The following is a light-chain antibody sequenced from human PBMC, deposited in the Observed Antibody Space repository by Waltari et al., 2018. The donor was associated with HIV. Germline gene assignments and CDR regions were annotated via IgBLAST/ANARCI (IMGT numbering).Light chain of an antibody. CDR2: KDR. Sequence: SYGLTQPPSVSVSPGQTATITCSGDTLPKQYGYWYQQKPGHAPVMVIYKDRERPSGIPERCAGSSSATTATLTISGVQPEDEADYYCQSSDISGNYWVLGGGTKLTVL. J-gene: IGLJ2*01. CDR1: TLPKQY. CDR3: QSSDISGNYWV. V-gene: IGLV3-25*03.